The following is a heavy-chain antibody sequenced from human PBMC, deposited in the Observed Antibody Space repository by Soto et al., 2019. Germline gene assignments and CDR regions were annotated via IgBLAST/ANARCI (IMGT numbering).Heavy chain of an antibody. V-gene: IGHV3-48*01. Sequence: GGSLRLSCAASGFTCSSYSMNWVRQAPGKGLEWVSYISSSSSTIYYADSVKGRFTISRDNAKNSLYLQMNSLRAEDTAVYYCARDSLMVYGQTHDAFDIWGQGTMVTVSS. CDR1: GFTCSSYS. D-gene: IGHD2-8*01. CDR2: ISSSSSTI. CDR3: ARDSLMVYGQTHDAFDI. J-gene: IGHJ3*02.